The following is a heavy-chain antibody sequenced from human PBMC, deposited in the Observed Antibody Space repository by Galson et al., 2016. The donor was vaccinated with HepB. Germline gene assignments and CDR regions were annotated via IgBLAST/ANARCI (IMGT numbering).Heavy chain of an antibody. J-gene: IGHJ4*02. Sequence: SETLSLTCAVSNESIVSSHWWNWVRQPPGKGLEWIGEIHHSGNTNYSPSLESRVTISVDKSKNQFSLKLTSVTAADTAVYYCARAFKIAVAGPLDYWGQGNLVTVAS. D-gene: IGHD6-19*01. CDR3: ARAFKIAVAGPLDY. CDR1: NESIVSSHW. V-gene: IGHV4-4*02. CDR2: IHHSGNT.